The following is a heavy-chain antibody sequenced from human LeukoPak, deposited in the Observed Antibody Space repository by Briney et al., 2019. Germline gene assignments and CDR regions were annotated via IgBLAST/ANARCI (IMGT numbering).Heavy chain of an antibody. J-gene: IGHJ5*02. D-gene: IGHD1-26*01. CDR2: INPSGDFR. Sequence: ASVKNSCKASGYTFGTHWMHWVREAPGQGLEWMGIINPSGDFRSYAQKFQGRVTVTRDMSTRTVYMELSDLEPEDTAVYYCARDYSGEWEQLTGWWFDPWGQGTLVIVSS. V-gene: IGHV1-46*01. CDR1: GYTFGTHW. CDR3: ARDYSGEWEQLTGWWFDP.